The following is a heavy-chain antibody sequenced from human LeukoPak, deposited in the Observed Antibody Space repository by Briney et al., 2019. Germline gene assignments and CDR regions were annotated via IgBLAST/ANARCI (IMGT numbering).Heavy chain of an antibody. CDR3: AKDSYYYDSSGYYYY. J-gene: IGHJ4*02. V-gene: IGHV3-23*01. Sequence: TGGSLRLSCAASGFTFSSHAMIWVRQAPGKGLEWVSAISGSGGSTYYADSVKGRFTISRDNSKNTLYLQMNSLRAEDTAVYYCAKDSYYYDSSGYYYYWGQGTRVTVSS. CDR2: ISGSGGST. CDR1: GFTFSSHA. D-gene: IGHD3-22*01.